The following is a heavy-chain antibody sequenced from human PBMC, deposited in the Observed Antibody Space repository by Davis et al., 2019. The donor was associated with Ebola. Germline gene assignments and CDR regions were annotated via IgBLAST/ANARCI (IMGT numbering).Heavy chain of an antibody. J-gene: IGHJ5*02. D-gene: IGHD3-3*01. CDR1: GGSISSYY. V-gene: IGHV4-59*12. Sequence: MPSETLSLTCTVSGGSISSYYWSWIRQPPGKGLEWIGYTYYSGSTNYNPSLKSRVTISVDTSKNQFSLKLSSVTAADTAVYYCARGGVWSGYYRGGWFDPWGQGTLVTVSS. CDR3: ARGGVWSGYYRGGWFDP. CDR2: TYYSGST.